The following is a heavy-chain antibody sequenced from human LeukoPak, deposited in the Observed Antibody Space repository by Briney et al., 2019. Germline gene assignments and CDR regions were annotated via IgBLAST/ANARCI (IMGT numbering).Heavy chain of an antibody. Sequence: SETLSLTCTVSGGSISSYYWSWIRQPAGKGLEWIGRIYTSGSTNYNPSLKSRVTMSVDTSKNQFSLKLSSVTAADTAVYYCARLRSIGASGHDASDTWGQGTMVTVSS. CDR3: ARLRSIGASGHDASDT. D-gene: IGHD6-13*01. CDR1: GGSISSYY. CDR2: IYTSGST. J-gene: IGHJ3*02. V-gene: IGHV4-4*07.